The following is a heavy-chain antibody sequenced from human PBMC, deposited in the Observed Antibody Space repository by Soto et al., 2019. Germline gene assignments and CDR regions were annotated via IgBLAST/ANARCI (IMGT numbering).Heavy chain of an antibody. CDR1: GYSFTSYW. V-gene: IGHV5-10-1*04. CDR2: IDPSDSYT. CDR3: ARHNDYSNYYYYGMDV. Sequence: GESLKISCKGSGYSFTSYWISWVRQMPGKGLEWMGRIDPSDSYTNYSPSFQGQVTISADKSISTAYLQWSSLKASDTAMYYCARHNDYSNYYYYGMDVWGQGTTVTVSS. J-gene: IGHJ6*02. D-gene: IGHD4-4*01.